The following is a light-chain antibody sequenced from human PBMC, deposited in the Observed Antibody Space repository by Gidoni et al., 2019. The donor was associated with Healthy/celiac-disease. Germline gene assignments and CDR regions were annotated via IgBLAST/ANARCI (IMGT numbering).Light chain of an antibody. J-gene: IGLJ2*01. CDR1: KLGDKS. Sequence: SYELTQPPPASVSPGQTASITCSGDKLGDKSACWYQQKPGPSPVLFIYQDSKRPSGNPERFSGSNSGSTATLTISGTQAMDEADYYCRAWDSSTVVFGGGTKLTVL. V-gene: IGLV3-1*01. CDR2: QDS. CDR3: RAWDSSTVV.